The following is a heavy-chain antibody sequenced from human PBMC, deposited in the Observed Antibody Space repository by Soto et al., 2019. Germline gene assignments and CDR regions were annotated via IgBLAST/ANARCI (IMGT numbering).Heavy chain of an antibody. CDR3: ARDGTEGSSSSGSVYYYGMDV. CDR1: GYSFTSYW. D-gene: IGHD6-6*01. J-gene: IGHJ6*02. Sequence: PGESLKISCKCSGYSFTSYWISWVRQMPGKGLEWMGRIDPSDSYTNYSPSFQGHVTISADKSISTAYLQWSSLKASDTAMYYCARDGTEGSSSSGSVYYYGMDVWGQGTTVTVSS. V-gene: IGHV5-10-1*01. CDR2: IDPSDSYT.